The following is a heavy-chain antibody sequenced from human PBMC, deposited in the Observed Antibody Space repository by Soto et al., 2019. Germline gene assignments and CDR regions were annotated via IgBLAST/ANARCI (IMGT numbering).Heavy chain of an antibody. CDR2: MSHSETT. CDR3: ARGYSRPDWFDS. CDR1: GGYISSAGSF. Sequence: QVQLQESGPGLMKPSQTLSLTCTVSGGYISSAGSFWSWVRQLPGKGLEWIGYMSHSETTHYNSSIKSRVSISIATSKNEFSVNLGSVTAADTAVYYCARGYSRPDWFDSWGPGTLVIVSS. V-gene: IGHV4-31*03. D-gene: IGHD5-12*01. J-gene: IGHJ5*01.